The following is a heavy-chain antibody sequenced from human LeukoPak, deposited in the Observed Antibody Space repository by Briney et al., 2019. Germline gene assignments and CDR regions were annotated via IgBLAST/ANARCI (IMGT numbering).Heavy chain of an antibody. Sequence: SETLSLTCTVSGGSISSRSDYWRWIRQTPGKGLEWIGNLDSSGSTYYNPSLKSRVTISVGTSKNQFSLNLRSVTAADTAIYFCSRSHDYGGLYFYYYMDVWGKGTTVTVSS. CDR3: SRSHDYGGLYFYYYMDV. D-gene: IGHD4-23*01. J-gene: IGHJ6*03. V-gene: IGHV4-39*01. CDR1: GGSISSRSDY. CDR2: LDSSGST.